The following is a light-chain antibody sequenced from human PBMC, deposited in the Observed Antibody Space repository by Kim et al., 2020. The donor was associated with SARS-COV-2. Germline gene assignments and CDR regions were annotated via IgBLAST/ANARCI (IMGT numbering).Light chain of an antibody. V-gene: IGLV1-44*01. J-gene: IGLJ3*02. Sequence: QTVPTSSSGGRSKIGRTCVRCCQHLPGPAPTLLVSTDKQRPSGVPDRFSVSKSRTSASLAISGLQSEDEADYYCAAWDEGLRGRMFGGGTKVTVL. CDR2: TDK. CDR1: RSKIGRTC. CDR3: AAWDEGLRGRM.